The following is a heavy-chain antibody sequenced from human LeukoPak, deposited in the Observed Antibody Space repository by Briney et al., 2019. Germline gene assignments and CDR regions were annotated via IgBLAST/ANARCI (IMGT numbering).Heavy chain of an antibody. V-gene: IGHV3-48*01. CDR1: GFIFSSYS. CDR2: ISSSSSSI. CDR3: ARETYYYDSSGYRDLNWFDP. J-gene: IGHJ5*02. D-gene: IGHD3-22*01. Sequence: GGSLRLSCAASGFIFSSYSMNWVRQAPGKGLEWVSYISSSSSSIYYADSVKGRFTISRDNAKNSLYLQMNSLRAEDTAVYYCARETYYYDSSGYRDLNWFDPWGQGTLVTVSS.